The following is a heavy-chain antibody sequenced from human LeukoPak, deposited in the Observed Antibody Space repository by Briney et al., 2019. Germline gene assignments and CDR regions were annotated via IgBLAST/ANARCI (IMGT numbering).Heavy chain of an antibody. D-gene: IGHD3-9*01. CDR1: GFTLSSYD. CDR3: VKGMEDYYILTGVLDV. V-gene: IGHV3-64D*06. CDR2: IRIHWAST. Sequence: GGSLRLTCSAYGFTLSSYDMHWGRQAPGKGRECVSAIRIHWASTYYADSVKGRFTISTDNSKNTLYLQMSSLRAEDTAVYYCVKGMEDYYILTGVLDVWGQGPTVTVSS. J-gene: IGHJ6*02.